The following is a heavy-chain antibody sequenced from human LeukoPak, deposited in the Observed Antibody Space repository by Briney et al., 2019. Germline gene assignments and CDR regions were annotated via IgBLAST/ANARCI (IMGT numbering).Heavy chain of an antibody. CDR3: AREMGVVTAHGIGV. Sequence: SETLSLTCIVSGGSISSISSNNYHWGWIRQPPGKGLEWIGSIYYSGSTYYNPSLKSRVTISVDTSKNQFSLKLSSVTAADTALYYCAREMGVVTAHGIGVWGQGTTVTVSS. V-gene: IGHV4-39*02. J-gene: IGHJ6*02. D-gene: IGHD4-23*01. CDR2: IYYSGST. CDR1: GGSISSISSNNYH.